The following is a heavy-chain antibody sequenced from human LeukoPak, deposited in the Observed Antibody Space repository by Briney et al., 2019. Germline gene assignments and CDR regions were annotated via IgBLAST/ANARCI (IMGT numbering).Heavy chain of an antibody. CDR3: ARDRGHGDYLFDY. V-gene: IGHV3-48*02. J-gene: IGHJ4*02. CDR2: ISSSSSTI. CDR1: GFTLSTNA. D-gene: IGHD4-17*01. Sequence: GGSLRLSCLTSGFTLSTNAMSWVRQAPGKGLEWVSYISSSSSTIYYADSVKGRFTISRDNAKNSLYLQMNSLRDEDTAVYYCARDRGHGDYLFDYWGQGTLVTVSS.